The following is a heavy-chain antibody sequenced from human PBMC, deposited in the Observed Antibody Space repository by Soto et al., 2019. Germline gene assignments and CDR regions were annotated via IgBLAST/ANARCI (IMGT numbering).Heavy chain of an antibody. J-gene: IGHJ4*02. D-gene: IGHD2-8*01. Sequence: EVQLVESGGGWVQPGRSLRLSCAASGFTFDDYAMHWVRQAPGKGLEWVSGISWNSGSIGYADSVKGRFTISRDNAKNSLYLQMNSLRAEDTALYYCAKGHMLYAISSFDYWGQGTLVTVSS. CDR2: ISWNSGSI. CDR3: AKGHMLYAISSFDY. V-gene: IGHV3-9*01. CDR1: GFTFDDYA.